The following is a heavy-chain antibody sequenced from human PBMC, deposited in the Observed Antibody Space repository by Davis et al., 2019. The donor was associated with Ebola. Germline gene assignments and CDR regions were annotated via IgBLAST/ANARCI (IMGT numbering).Heavy chain of an antibody. Sequence: SESLSLTCAVSGDSISSRNRWSGVRQPLGKGLEWNGEIYHSGSTNYNPYLKSRVTISVDKSKYQFSLKLSSVTAADTAVYYCARDYYDSSGYLFYFESWGQGTLVTISS. V-gene: IGHV4-4*02. D-gene: IGHD3-22*01. CDR1: GDSISSRNR. CDR2: IYHSGST. CDR3: ARDYYDSSGYLFYFES. J-gene: IGHJ4*02.